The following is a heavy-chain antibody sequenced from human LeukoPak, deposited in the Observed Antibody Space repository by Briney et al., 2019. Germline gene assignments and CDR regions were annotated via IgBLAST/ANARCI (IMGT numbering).Heavy chain of an antibody. CDR1: GFTFSSFG. CDR2: ISSTGGTA. CDR3: ARDLGQYYDTSDNWFDP. D-gene: IGHD3-22*01. V-gene: IGHV3-23*01. J-gene: IGHJ5*02. Sequence: PGGSLRLSCAASGFTFSSFGMSWVRQAPGKGLEWVSAISSTGGTAYYADSVKGRFTISRENAKNSLYLQMDSLRAEDTAVYYCARDLGQYYDTSDNWFDPWGQGTLVTVSS.